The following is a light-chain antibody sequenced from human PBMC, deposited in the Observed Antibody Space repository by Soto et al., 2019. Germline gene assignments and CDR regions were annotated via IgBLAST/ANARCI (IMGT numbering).Light chain of an antibody. CDR3: QSYDISLSGWV. V-gene: IGLV1-40*01. Sequence: QAVVTQPPSVSGAPGQRVTISCTGSSSNIGAGSVHWYQQLPEIGPKLLIYGNNNRPSGVPDRFSGSKSGTSASLAITGLQAEDEADYYCQSYDISLSGWVFGGGTQLTVL. CDR2: GNN. CDR1: SSNIGAGS. J-gene: IGLJ2*01.